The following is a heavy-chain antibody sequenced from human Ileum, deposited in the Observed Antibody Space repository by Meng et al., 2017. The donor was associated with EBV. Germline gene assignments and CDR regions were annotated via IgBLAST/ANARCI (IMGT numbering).Heavy chain of an antibody. Sequence: VQWQESGRGLGNPSGHLFSTCAVSGGSISVINWWSWVRQSPEKGREWIGEMSDSGITHYNPSLKSRVTISADKSNNQFSLKLTSVTSADTAVYFCAKNGEKYFEYWGQGTLVTVSS. CDR1: GGSISVINW. V-gene: IGHV4-4*02. CDR3: AKNGEKYFEY. CDR2: MSDSGIT. J-gene: IGHJ4*02.